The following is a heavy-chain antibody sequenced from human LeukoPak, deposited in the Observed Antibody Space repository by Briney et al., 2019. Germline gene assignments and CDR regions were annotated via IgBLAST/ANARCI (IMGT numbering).Heavy chain of an antibody. CDR2: IHYDGSNK. Sequence: GGSLRLSCIASGFTFSIYGMHWVRQAPGKGLEWVAFIHYDGSNKYYADSVKGRFTISRDNSKNTLYLQMNSLRAEDTAVYYCAKDRQIGFYYDSSGYPPLDECFQHWGQGTLVTVSS. CDR1: GFTFSIYG. J-gene: IGHJ1*01. V-gene: IGHV3-30*02. CDR3: AKDRQIGFYYDSSGYPPLDECFQH. D-gene: IGHD3-22*01.